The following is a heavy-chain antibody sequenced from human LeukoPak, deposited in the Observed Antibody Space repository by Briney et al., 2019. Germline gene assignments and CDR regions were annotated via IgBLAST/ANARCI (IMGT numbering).Heavy chain of an antibody. J-gene: IGHJ4*02. D-gene: IGHD2-2*01. CDR1: GFTFSSYS. Sequence: GGSLRLSCAASGFTFSSYSMNWVRQAPGKGLEWVSSISSSSSYIYYADSVKGRFTISRDNAKNSLYLQMNSLRAEDTAVYYCARAYQLPTSRRPYSSDYWGQGTLVTVSS. CDR2: ISSSSSYI. V-gene: IGHV3-21*01. CDR3: ARAYQLPTSRRPYSSDY.